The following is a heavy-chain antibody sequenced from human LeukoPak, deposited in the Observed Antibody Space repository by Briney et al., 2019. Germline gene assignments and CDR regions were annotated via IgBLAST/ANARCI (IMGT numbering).Heavy chain of an antibody. CDR1: GGSISSFH. D-gene: IGHD4-17*01. CDR2: IYYTGST. CDR3: ARGTVTTGFFDY. Sequence: SETLSLTCTVSGGSISSFHWSWIRQPPGKGLEWIGYIYYTGSTNYNPSLMSRVTISVDRSKNQPSLRLSSVTAADTAMYYCARGTVTTGFFDYWGQGTLVTVSS. V-gene: IGHV4-59*01. J-gene: IGHJ4*02.